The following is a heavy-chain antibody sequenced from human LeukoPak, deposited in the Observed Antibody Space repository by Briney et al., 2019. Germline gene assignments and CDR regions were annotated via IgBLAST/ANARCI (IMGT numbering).Heavy chain of an antibody. CDR2: INHSGST. J-gene: IGHJ5*02. CDR3: ASEVGIAVAGFPLS. D-gene: IGHD6-19*01. Sequence: SETLSLTCTVSGDSITSSAFYWSWIRQPPGKGLEWIGEINHSGSTNYNPSLKSRVTISVDTSKNQFSLKLSSVTAADTAVYYCASEVGIAVAGFPLSWGQGTLVTVSS. V-gene: IGHV4-39*07. CDR1: GDSITSSAFY.